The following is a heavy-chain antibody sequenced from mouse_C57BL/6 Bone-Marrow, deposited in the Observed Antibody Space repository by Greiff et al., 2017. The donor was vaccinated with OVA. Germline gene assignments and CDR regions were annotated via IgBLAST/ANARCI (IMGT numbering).Heavy chain of an antibody. J-gene: IGHJ2*01. CDR1: GFTFSDYG. Sequence: EVQRVESGGGLVQPGGSLKLSCAASGFTFSDYGMAWVRQAPRKGPEWVAFISNLAYSIYYADTVTGRFTISRENAKNTLYLEMSSLRSEDTAMYYCARDRGYYFDYWGQGTTLTVSS. V-gene: IGHV5-15*01. CDR3: ARDRGYYFDY. CDR2: ISNLAYSI.